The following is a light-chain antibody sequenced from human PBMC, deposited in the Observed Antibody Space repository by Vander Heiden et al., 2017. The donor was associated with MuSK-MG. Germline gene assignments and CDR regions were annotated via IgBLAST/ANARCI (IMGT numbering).Light chain of an antibody. CDR2: RDS. CDR3: QVWDSSTAQVV. Sequence: SYELTQPLSVSVALGQTARITCGGNNIGSKNVHWYQQKPGQAPVLVIYRDSNRPSGIPERFSGSNSGNTATLTISRAQAGDEADYYCQVWDSSTAQVVFGGGTKL. CDR1: NIGSKN. J-gene: IGLJ2*01. V-gene: IGLV3-9*01.